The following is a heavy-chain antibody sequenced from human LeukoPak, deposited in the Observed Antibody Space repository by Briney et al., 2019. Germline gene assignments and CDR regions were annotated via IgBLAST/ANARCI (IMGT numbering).Heavy chain of an antibody. CDR2: ITNGGTA. D-gene: IGHD3-10*01. Sequence: GGSLGLSCVASGFTFKSYAMNWVRQAPGKGLEWVSGITNGGTAHYGDSVKGRFTISRDNSKSSLYLQMNTLSAEDTAVYYCAKGYFGSGSYYNPYFDYWGQGTLVTVSS. J-gene: IGHJ4*02. CDR3: AKGYFGSGSYYNPYFDY. V-gene: IGHV3-23*01. CDR1: GFTFKSYA.